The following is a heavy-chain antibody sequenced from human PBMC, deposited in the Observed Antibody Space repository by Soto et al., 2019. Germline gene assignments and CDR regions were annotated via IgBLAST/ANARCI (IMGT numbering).Heavy chain of an antibody. D-gene: IGHD2-21*02. CDR2: IYPGDSDT. Sequence: PGESLKISCKGSGYSFTSYWIGWVRQMPGKGLEWMGIIYPGDSDTRYSPSFQGQVTISADKSISTAYLQWSSLKASDTAMYYCAGQGFEAYCGGDCYSSNAFDIWGQGTMVTVSS. V-gene: IGHV5-51*01. CDR3: AGQGFEAYCGGDCYSSNAFDI. CDR1: GYSFTSYW. J-gene: IGHJ3*02.